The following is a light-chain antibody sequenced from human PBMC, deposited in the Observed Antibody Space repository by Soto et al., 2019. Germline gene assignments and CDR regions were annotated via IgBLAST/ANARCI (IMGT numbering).Light chain of an antibody. CDR1: QSIHSW. J-gene: IGKJ1*01. CDR2: DAS. V-gene: IGKV1-5*01. Sequence: ASVGDTVTITCLASQSIHSWLAWYQLRPGKAPRILIYDASDLKSGVPSRFSGSGSGTEFTLTINSLQPDDFATYYCQQYSSYLRTFGQGTKV. CDR3: QQYSSYLRT.